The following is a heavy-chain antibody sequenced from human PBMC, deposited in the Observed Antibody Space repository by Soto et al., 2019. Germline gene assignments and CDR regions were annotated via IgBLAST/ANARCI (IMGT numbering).Heavy chain of an antibody. CDR3: ARVPSP. CDR2: IYHSGST. V-gene: IGHV4-30-2*01. Sequence: QLQLQESGSGLVKPSQTLSLTCAVSGGSISSGGYSWSWIRQPPGKGLEWIGYIYHSGSTYYNPSPXSXVTISVDWFQNQFSLTLSSVTGSDTAVYYCARVPSPWGQGTLVTVSS. J-gene: IGHJ5*02. CDR1: GGSISSGGYS.